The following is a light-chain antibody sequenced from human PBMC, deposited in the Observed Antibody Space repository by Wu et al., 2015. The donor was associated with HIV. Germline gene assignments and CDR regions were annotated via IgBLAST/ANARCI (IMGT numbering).Light chain of an antibody. CDR2: GAS. Sequence: ESVLTQSPSTLSLSPGERAIISCRASQSVSSRHLAWYQQKPGQAPRLLIYGASTRATGIPARFSGSGSGTEFTLTISSLQSEDFAVYYCQQYNNWPPWTFGQGTKVEIK. V-gene: IGKV3-15*01. CDR1: QSVSSRH. J-gene: IGKJ1*01. CDR3: QQYNNWPPWT.